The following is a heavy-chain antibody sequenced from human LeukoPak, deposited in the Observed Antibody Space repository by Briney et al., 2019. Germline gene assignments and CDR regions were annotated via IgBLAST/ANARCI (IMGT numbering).Heavy chain of an antibody. J-gene: IGHJ6*04. D-gene: IGHD3-3*02. V-gene: IGHV3-33*01. Sequence: GRSLRLSCAASGFTFRNHGMHWVRQAPGKGLEWVAVIWYDGSDKYYADSVKGRFTISRDNSKNTLYLQMNNLRAEDTAVYYCARDLKSRILDVWGKGTTVTVSS. CDR3: ARDLKSRILDV. CDR1: GFTFRNHG. CDR2: IWYDGSDK.